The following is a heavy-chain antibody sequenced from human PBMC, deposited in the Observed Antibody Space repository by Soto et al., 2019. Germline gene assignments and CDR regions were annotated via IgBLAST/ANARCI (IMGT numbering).Heavy chain of an antibody. CDR3: ARRKIVPVAKAYALDI. CDR2: IYPGDSDT. CDR1: GYKFTSNW. D-gene: IGHD2-2*01. J-gene: IGHJ3*02. V-gene: IGHV5-51*01. Sequence: LKISCKGSGYKFTSNWIGWVRQMSGKGLEWMGIIYPGDSDTKYSPSFQGQVTISADKSISTAYLQWSSLRASDTAMYYCARRKIVPVAKAYALDIWGQGTMVTVSS.